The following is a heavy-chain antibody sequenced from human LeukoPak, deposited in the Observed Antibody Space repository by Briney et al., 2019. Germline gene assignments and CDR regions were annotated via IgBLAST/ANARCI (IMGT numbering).Heavy chain of an antibody. V-gene: IGHV3-15*01. CDR1: GFTFSSYS. CDR3: TASHYYGSGTPTFDY. Sequence: PGGSLRLSCAASGFTFSSYSMNWVRQAPGKGLEWVGRVKSKTGGGTTDYAEPVKGRFTVSRDDSKNTLFLEMNSLKTEDTAVYYCTASHYYGSGTPTFDYWGQGTLVTVSS. D-gene: IGHD3-10*01. CDR2: VKSKTGGGTT. J-gene: IGHJ4*02.